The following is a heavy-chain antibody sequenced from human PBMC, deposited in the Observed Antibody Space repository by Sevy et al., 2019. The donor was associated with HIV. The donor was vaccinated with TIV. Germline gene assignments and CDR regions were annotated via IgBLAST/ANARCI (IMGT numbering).Heavy chain of an antibody. CDR1: GGSISSYY. CDR3: AGTRITIFGVVLNGMDV. Sequence: SETLSLTCTVSGGSISSYYWSWIRQPPGKGLEWIGYIYHSGSTNYNPSLKSRVTISVDTSKNQFSLKLSSVTAADTAVYYCAGTRITIFGVVLNGMDVWGQGTTVTVSS. J-gene: IGHJ6*02. V-gene: IGHV4-59*01. CDR2: IYHSGST. D-gene: IGHD3-3*01.